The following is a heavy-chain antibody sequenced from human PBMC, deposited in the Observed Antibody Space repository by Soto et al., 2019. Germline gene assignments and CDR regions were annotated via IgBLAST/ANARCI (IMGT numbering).Heavy chain of an antibody. D-gene: IGHD1-1*01. V-gene: IGHV1-3*01. J-gene: IGHJ6*02. CDR3: ARGKGMEENYYSYGLDI. CDR2: LNGGPGQT. Sequence: ASVKVSCKASGYTFTTHARHWVRQAPGESLEWMGWLNGGPGQTKHSQRFQGRVNITRDTSASTAYMELSSLRSEDTAVYYCARGKGMEENYYSYGLDIWG. CDR1: GYTFTTHA.